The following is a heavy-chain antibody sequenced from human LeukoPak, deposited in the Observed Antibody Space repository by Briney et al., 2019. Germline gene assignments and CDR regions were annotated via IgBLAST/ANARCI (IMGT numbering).Heavy chain of an antibody. CDR3: ARDMDWFDP. Sequence: GGSLRLSCAASGFTFTSFAMSWVRQAPGKGLVWVSRINSDGSSTSYADSVKGRFTISRDNAKNTLYLQMNSLRAEDTAVYYCARDMDWFDPWGQGTLVTVSS. D-gene: IGHD3-10*01. CDR2: INSDGSST. V-gene: IGHV3-74*01. CDR1: GFTFTSFA. J-gene: IGHJ5*02.